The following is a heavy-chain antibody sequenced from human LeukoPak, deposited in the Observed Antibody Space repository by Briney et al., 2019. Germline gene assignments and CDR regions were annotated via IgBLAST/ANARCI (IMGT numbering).Heavy chain of an antibody. Sequence: SETLSLTCTVSGGSISSSSYYWGWIRQPPGKGLEWIGSIYYSGSTSSNPSLKSRVTISVDTSKNQFSLRLKYVTAADTAVYYCARDVPRGTGYMDVWGKGTTVTVSS. CDR1: GGSISSSSYY. CDR2: IYYSGST. J-gene: IGHJ6*03. D-gene: IGHD3-10*01. CDR3: ARDVPRGTGYMDV. V-gene: IGHV4-39*07.